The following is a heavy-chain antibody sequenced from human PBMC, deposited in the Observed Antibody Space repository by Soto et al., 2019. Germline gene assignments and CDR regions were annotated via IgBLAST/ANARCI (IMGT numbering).Heavy chain of an antibody. J-gene: IGHJ4*02. CDR3: ARDSTGPNWVDY. D-gene: IGHD1-1*01. Sequence: QVQLVQSGAEVKKPGSSVKVSCKASGGTFSSYTISWVRQAPGQGLEWMGRIIPILGIANYAQKFQGRVTITADKSTSTAYMELSSLRSEDTAVYYCARDSTGPNWVDYWGQGTLVNVSS. V-gene: IGHV1-69*08. CDR2: IIPILGIA. CDR1: GGTFSSYT.